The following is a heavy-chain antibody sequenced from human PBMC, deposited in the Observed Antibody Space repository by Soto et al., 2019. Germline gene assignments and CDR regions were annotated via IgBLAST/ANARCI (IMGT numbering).Heavy chain of an antibody. D-gene: IGHD3-3*01. CDR3: ARDRPVPYYDFWSGPSYYYYYGMDV. Sequence: ASVKVSGKASGYTFTSYYMHWVRQAPGQGLEWMGIINPSGGSTSYAQKFQGRVTMTRDTSTSTVYMELSSLRSEDTAVYYCARDRPVPYYDFWSGPSYYYYYGMDVWGQGTTVTVSS. V-gene: IGHV1-46*01. J-gene: IGHJ6*02. CDR2: INPSGGST. CDR1: GYTFTSYY.